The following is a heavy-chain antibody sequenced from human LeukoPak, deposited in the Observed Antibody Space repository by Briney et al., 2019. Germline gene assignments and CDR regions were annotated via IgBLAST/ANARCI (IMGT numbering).Heavy chain of an antibody. D-gene: IGHD3-3*01. J-gene: IGHJ5*02. Sequence: SETLSLPXTVSGGSISSYYWSWIRQPAGKGLEWIGRIYTSGSTNYNPSLKSRVTMSVDTSKNQFSLKLSSVTAADTAVYYCARDGFWSGKIDIWGQGTLVTVSS. CDR2: IYTSGST. CDR1: GGSISSYY. V-gene: IGHV4-4*07. CDR3: ARDGFWSGKIDI.